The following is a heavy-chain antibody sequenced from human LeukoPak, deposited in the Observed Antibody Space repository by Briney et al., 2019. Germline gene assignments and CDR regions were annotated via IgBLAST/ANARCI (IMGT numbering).Heavy chain of an antibody. Sequence: SETRSLACTVSGGSISSYSWTWIRQPPGKGLEWIGYIYYSGSTDYNPSLKSRVTISVDTSKNQFSLKLSSVTAADTAVYYCARGRDLWFGELVPLSLWGQGTLVTVSS. CDR1: GGSISSYS. V-gene: IGHV4-59*12. CDR2: IYYSGST. CDR3: ARGRDLWFGELVPLSL. D-gene: IGHD3-10*01. J-gene: IGHJ4*02.